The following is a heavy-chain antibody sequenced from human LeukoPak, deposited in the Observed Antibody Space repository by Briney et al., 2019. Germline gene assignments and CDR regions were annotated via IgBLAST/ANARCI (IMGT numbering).Heavy chain of an antibody. D-gene: IGHD6-6*01. Sequence: GASVKVSCKASGYTLTSHGVSWVRQAPGQGLEWMGWISAYNGNTNYAQKLQGRVTMTTDTSTSTAYMELRSLRSDDTAVYYCARSYSSSSPFDYWGQGTLVTVSS. CDR3: ARSYSSSSPFDY. CDR1: GYTLTSHG. CDR2: ISAYNGNT. V-gene: IGHV1-18*01. J-gene: IGHJ4*02.